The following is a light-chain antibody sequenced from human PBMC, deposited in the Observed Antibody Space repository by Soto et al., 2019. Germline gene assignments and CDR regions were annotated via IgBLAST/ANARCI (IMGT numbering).Light chain of an antibody. CDR2: EVS. J-gene: IGLJ1*01. Sequence: QSALTQPPSASGSPGQSVTISCTGTSSDVGGYNFVSWYQQPPGKAPKLMIYEVSKRPSGVPDRVSGSKSGNTASLTVSGVQAEDEADYYCLSYAVSSNYVLGSGTKLTVL. CDR1: SSDVGGYNF. CDR3: LSYAVSSNYV. V-gene: IGLV2-8*01.